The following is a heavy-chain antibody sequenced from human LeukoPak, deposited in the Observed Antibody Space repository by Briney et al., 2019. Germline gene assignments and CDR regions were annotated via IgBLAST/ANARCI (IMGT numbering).Heavy chain of an antibody. D-gene: IGHD3-10*01. V-gene: IGHV3-48*03. Sequence: GGSLRLSCAASGFTFSSYEMNWVRQAPGKGLEWISYISGSGSTIYYADSVKGRFTISRDNSKNTLYLQMNSLRAEDTAVYYCARGAYGSGSYGDNWFDPWGQGTLVTVSS. CDR2: ISGSGSTI. J-gene: IGHJ5*02. CDR3: ARGAYGSGSYGDNWFDP. CDR1: GFTFSSYE.